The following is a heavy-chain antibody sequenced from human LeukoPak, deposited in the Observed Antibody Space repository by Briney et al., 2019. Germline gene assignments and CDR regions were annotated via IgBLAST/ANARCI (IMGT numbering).Heavy chain of an antibody. CDR3: AVGNLLPGDALDI. Sequence: ASVKVSCKASGGTFSNYAITWVRQAPGQCLEWIGRIIPKFGTRKIAHKFQVRLTITTDDSTRTGYMELTSLRSEDTAVYYCAVGNLLPGDALDIWGQRAMVTVSS. CDR2: IIPKFGTR. CDR1: GGTFSNYA. V-gene: IGHV1-69*05. D-gene: IGHD3-9*01. J-gene: IGHJ3*02.